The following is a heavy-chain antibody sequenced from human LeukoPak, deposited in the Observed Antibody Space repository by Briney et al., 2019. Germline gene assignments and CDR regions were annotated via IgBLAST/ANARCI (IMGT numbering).Heavy chain of an antibody. Sequence: PGGSLRLSCAASGFTFSNYGMHWVRQAPGKGLGWVSYIDSSGTTIYYADSVKGRFTISRDNAKNSLYLQMNSLRAEDTALYYCPRERGSGWSFDYWGQGTLVTVSS. V-gene: IGHV3-48*03. CDR1: GFTFSNYG. CDR3: PRERGSGWSFDY. J-gene: IGHJ4*02. CDR2: IDSSGTTI. D-gene: IGHD6-19*01.